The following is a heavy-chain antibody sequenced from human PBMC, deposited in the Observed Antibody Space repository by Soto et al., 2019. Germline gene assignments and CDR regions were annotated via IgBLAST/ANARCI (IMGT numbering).Heavy chain of an antibody. Sequence: GGSLRLSCAASGFTFSSYAMSWVRQAPGKGLEWVSAISGSGGSTYYADSVKGRFTISRDNSKNTLYLQMNSLRAEDTAVYYCAKVDRQQLVPQGEGDYWGQGTLVTVSS. CDR3: AKVDRQQLVPQGEGDY. CDR2: ISGSGGST. J-gene: IGHJ4*02. D-gene: IGHD6-13*01. V-gene: IGHV3-23*01. CDR1: GFTFSSYA.